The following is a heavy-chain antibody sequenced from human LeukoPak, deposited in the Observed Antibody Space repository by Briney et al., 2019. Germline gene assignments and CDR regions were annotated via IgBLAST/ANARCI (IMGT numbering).Heavy chain of an antibody. CDR1: GGSFSGYY. Sequence: SETLSLTRAVYGGSFSGYYWSWIRQPPGKGLEWIGEINHSGSTNYNPSLKSRVTISVDTSKNQFSLRLSSVTAADTAVYYCARVRYSGYVDYWGQGTLVTVSS. J-gene: IGHJ4*02. V-gene: IGHV4-34*01. CDR2: INHSGST. D-gene: IGHD5-12*01. CDR3: ARVRYSGYVDY.